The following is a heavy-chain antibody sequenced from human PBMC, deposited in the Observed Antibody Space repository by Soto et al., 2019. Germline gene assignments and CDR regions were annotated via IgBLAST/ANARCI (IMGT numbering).Heavy chain of an antibody. Sequence: PSETLSRTCTVSGGSISNYYWTWVRQPPGKGLEWIGYVYYSGSTNYNPSLESRVTISIDASKNQFSLKMKSVTAADTAVYYCVRDYLLTGFDPWGQGALVTVSS. CDR1: GGSISNYY. V-gene: IGHV4-59*01. D-gene: IGHD3-9*01. CDR2: VYYSGST. J-gene: IGHJ5*02. CDR3: VRDYLLTGFDP.